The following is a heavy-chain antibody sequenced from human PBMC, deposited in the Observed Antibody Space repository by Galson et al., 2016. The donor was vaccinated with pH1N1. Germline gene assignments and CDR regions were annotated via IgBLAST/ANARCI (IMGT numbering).Heavy chain of an antibody. CDR1: GFTFDAFA. CDR2: ITWNSHVI. J-gene: IGHJ2*01. V-gene: IGHV3-9*01. Sequence: SLRLSCAASGFTFDAFAMHWVRQVPGKGLGWVSVITWNSHVIDYADSVKGRFTISRDNARNSLYLQMNNLRPEDTAFYYCAKDHCSHGDTNCFYFDLWGRGTLVTVSS. CDR3: AKDHCSHGDTNCFYFDL. D-gene: IGHD4-17*01.